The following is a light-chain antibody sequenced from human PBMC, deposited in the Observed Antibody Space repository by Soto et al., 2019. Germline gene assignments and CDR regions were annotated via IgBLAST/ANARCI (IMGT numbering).Light chain of an antibody. Sequence: QAVLTQPASVSGAPRQSITISCTGTSRDFGGYNYVSWFQLHPGKAPKRMFYEVSNRPTGVSSRLSGSKADETWSRTISGLQAEDEDDYYCSSFTSSSIYVFGTGTKVTVL. V-gene: IGLV2-14*01. CDR2: EVS. CDR1: SRDFGGYNY. CDR3: SSFTSSSIYV. J-gene: IGLJ1*01.